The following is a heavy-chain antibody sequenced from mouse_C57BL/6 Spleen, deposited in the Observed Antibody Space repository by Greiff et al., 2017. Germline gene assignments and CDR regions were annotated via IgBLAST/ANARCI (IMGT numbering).Heavy chain of an antibody. CDR2: ISDGGSYT. V-gene: IGHV5-4*01. Sequence: EVKLQESGGGLVKPGGSLKLSCAASGFTFSSYALSWVRQTPEKRLEWVATISDGGSYTYYPDNVKGRFTISRDNAKNNLYLQMSHLKSEDTAMYYCARDENFDYWGQGTTLTVSS. CDR1: GFTFSSYA. J-gene: IGHJ2*01. CDR3: ARDENFDY.